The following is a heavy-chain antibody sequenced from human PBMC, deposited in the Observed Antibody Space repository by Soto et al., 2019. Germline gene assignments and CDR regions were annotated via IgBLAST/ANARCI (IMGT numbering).Heavy chain of an antibody. D-gene: IGHD2-21*01. Sequence: SVKVSCKASGFTFTSSAVQWVRQARGQRLEWIGWIVVGSGNTNYAQKFQERVTITRDMSTSTAYMELSSLRSEDTAVYYCASDSYRTTALYYYYYGMDVWGQGTTVTVSS. CDR3: ASDSYRTTALYYYYYGMDV. CDR1: GFTFTSSA. V-gene: IGHV1-58*01. CDR2: IVVGSGNT. J-gene: IGHJ6*02.